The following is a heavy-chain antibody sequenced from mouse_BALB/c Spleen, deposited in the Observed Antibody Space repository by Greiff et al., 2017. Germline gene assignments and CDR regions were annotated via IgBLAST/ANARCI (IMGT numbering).Heavy chain of an antibody. CDR1: GYTFTSYW. J-gene: IGHJ4*01. D-gene: IGHD1-1*01. CDR2: IYPSDSYT. V-gene: IGHV1-69*02. CDR3: TRFDYGSSPPYYAMDY. Sequence: VQLQQPGAELVRPGASVKLSCKASGYTFTSYWINWVKQRPGQGLEWIGNIYPSDSYTNYNQKFKDKATLTVDKSSSTAYMQLSSPTSEDSAVYYCTRFDYGSSPPYYAMDYWGQGTSVTVSS.